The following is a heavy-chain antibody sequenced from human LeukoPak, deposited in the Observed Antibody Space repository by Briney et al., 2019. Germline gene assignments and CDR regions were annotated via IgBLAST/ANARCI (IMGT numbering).Heavy chain of an antibody. CDR2: IHPSTGNP. V-gene: IGHV7-4-1*02. D-gene: IGHD3-16*02. J-gene: IGHJ4*02. CDR3: ARALDSLGGLSLPDY. Sequence: ASVKVSCKASGYTFTNYAMNWVRQAPGQGLEFMGWIHPSTGNPSYAQGFSGRFVFSLDTSVTTTYLQISDLKAEDTAVYFCARALDSLGGLSLPDYWGQGTLVTVSS. CDR1: GYTFTNYA.